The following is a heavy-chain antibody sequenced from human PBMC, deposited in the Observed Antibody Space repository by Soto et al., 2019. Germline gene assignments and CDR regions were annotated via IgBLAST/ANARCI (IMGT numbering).Heavy chain of an antibody. D-gene: IGHD3-10*01. CDR2: IKQDGSEI. V-gene: IGHV3-7*01. CDR3: VRAVASAGSY. Sequence: PGGSLRLSCAASGFTLSSYWMNWVRQAPGKGLEWVANIKQDGSEIYYVDSVKGRFTTSRDNAKNSLYLQMNSLRVEDTAVYYCVRAVASAGSYWGQGTLVTVSS. CDR1: GFTLSSYW. J-gene: IGHJ4*02.